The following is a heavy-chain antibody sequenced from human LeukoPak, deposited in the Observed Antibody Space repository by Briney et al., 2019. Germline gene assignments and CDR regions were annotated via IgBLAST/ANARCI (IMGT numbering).Heavy chain of an antibody. CDR2: IYHTGST. CDR1: GFSISSYY. Sequence: SETLSPTCTVSGFSISSYYWSWIRQPPGKGLEWIGYIYHTGSTYYNPSLKSRVTISVDTSKNQFSLKLSSVTAAGTAVYYCARDGTYYDFWSGYPAHFDYWGQGTLVTVSS. D-gene: IGHD3-3*01. V-gene: IGHV4-59*01. CDR3: ARDGTYYDFWSGYPAHFDY. J-gene: IGHJ4*02.